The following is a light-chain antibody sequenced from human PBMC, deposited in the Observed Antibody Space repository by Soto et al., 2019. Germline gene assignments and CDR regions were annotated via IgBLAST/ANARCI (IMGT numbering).Light chain of an antibody. J-gene: IGLJ1*01. Sequence: QSVLTQPRSVSGSPGQSVTISCTGTASDGGGYSYVSWYQQHPGKVPKLIIYDVSKWPSGVPDRFSGSKSGNTASLTISGLQAEDEGDYYCCSYAGSYTFVFGTGTKLTVL. CDR2: DVS. V-gene: IGLV2-11*01. CDR3: CSYAGSYTFV. CDR1: ASDGGGYSY.